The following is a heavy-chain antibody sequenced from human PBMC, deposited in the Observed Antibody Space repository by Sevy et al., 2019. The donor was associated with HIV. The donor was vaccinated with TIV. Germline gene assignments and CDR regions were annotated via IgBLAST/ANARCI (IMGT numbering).Heavy chain of an antibody. D-gene: IGHD2-2*01. CDR3: AKGGDDIVAVPAVRLYYQNGMDV. J-gene: IGHJ6*02. CDR1: GGTFSRHA. Sequence: ASVKVSCKASGGTFSRHAISWVRQAPGQGLEWMGGIIPIFGRGNYAQRFLGRVTITADESTSIVYMELSSLRSDDPAVYYCAKGGDDIVAVPAVRLYYQNGMDVWGQGTTVTVSS. V-gene: IGHV1-69*13. CDR2: IIPIFGRG.